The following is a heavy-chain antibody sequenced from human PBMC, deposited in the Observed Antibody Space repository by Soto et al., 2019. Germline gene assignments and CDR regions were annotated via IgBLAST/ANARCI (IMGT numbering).Heavy chain of an antibody. CDR2: IIPIFGTA. Sequence: QVQLVQSGAEVKKPGSSVKVSCKASGGTFSSYAISWVRQAPGQGLEWMGGIIPIFGTANYAQKFQGRVTITAGESTRTAYMELSSLRSEDTAVYYCARGDYYDSSGYYYPDAFDIWGQGTMVTVSS. V-gene: IGHV1-69*12. J-gene: IGHJ3*02. CDR3: ARGDYYDSSGYYYPDAFDI. D-gene: IGHD3-22*01. CDR1: GGTFSSYA.